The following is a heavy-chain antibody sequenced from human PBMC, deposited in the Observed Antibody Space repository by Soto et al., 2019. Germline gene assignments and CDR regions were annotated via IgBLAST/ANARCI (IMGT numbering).Heavy chain of an antibody. Sequence: PSETLSLTCTVSGGSISSSSYYWGWIRQPPGKGLEWIGSIYYSGSTYYNPSLKSRVTISVDTSKNQFSLKLSSVTAADTAVYYCARQRAPDILTGHYWPLYFDYWGQGTLVTVSS. D-gene: IGHD3-9*01. CDR2: IYYSGST. J-gene: IGHJ4*02. CDR1: GGSISSSSYY. V-gene: IGHV4-39*01. CDR3: ARQRAPDILTGHYWPLYFDY.